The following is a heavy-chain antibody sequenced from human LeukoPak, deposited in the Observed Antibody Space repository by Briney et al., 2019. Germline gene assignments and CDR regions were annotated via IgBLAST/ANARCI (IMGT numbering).Heavy chain of an antibody. CDR1: GGSISSASYY. CDR3: ARSRAARPEGFDY. Sequence: ASETLSLTCTVAGGSISSASYYWSWIREPAGKGLEWIGRIYTSGSTNYNPSLKSRVTISVDTSKNQFSLKLSSVTAADTAVYHCARSRAARPEGFDYWGQGTLVSVSS. CDR2: IYTSGST. J-gene: IGHJ4*02. D-gene: IGHD6-6*01. V-gene: IGHV4-61*02.